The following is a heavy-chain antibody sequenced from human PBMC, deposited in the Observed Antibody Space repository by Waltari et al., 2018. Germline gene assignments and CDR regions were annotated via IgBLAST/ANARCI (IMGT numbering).Heavy chain of an antibody. CDR2: IFYGST. J-gene: IGHJ2*01. D-gene: IGHD5-18*01. Sequence: QVQLQESGPGLVKPSDTLSLTCTVSGGSIGSHFSTWLRQPPGKGLEWIGYIFYGSTRYNPSLKSRVTIAEDASKNQFSLKFKSVTAADTAVYYCARQTAMAPWLGDVGTHFDLWGRGTLVTVSS. CDR3: ARQTAMAPWLGDVGTHFDL. V-gene: IGHV4-59*07. CDR1: GGSIGSHF.